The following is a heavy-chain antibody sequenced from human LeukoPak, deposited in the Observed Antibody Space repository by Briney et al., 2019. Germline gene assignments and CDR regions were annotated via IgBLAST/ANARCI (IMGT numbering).Heavy chain of an antibody. V-gene: IGHV3-7*01. CDR3: ASIAAAGQLHFDY. Sequence: GGSLRLSCAASGFIFSGYWMSWVRQAPGKGLEWVANIKQDGSETYYVNSVKGRFTISRDNSKNTLYLQMNSLRAEDTAVYYCASIAAAGQLHFDYWGQGTLVTVSS. CDR1: GFIFSGYW. CDR2: IKQDGSET. D-gene: IGHD6-13*01. J-gene: IGHJ4*02.